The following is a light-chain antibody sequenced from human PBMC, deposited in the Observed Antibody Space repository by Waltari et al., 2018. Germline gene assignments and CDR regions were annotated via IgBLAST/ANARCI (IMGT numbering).Light chain of an antibody. CDR1: SSNIGNNP. CDR3: ESWGGSLRGVV. V-gene: IGLV1-51*01. J-gene: IGLJ2*01. Sequence: QCVLTQPPSVSAAPGQKVTISCSGSSSNIGNNPVSWYQQVPGTAPKLLNNDKKWLPAWMPDRFSGSRSGTSATLGITELQPGDAAYYYCESWGGSLRGVVFGGGTTLTVL. CDR2: DKK.